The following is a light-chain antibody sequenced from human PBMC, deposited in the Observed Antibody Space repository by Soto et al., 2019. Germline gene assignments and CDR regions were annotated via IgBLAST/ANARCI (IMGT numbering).Light chain of an antibody. CDR1: QSISSY. CDR3: QQSYSTPRT. V-gene: IGKV1-39*01. Sequence: DIQVTQSPCSVSASVVDRVTITCRASQSISSYLNWYQQKPGKAPKLLIYAASSLQSGVPSRFSGSGSGTDFTLTISSLQPEDFATYYCQQSYSTPRTFGQGTKVDIK. CDR2: AAS. J-gene: IGKJ1*01.